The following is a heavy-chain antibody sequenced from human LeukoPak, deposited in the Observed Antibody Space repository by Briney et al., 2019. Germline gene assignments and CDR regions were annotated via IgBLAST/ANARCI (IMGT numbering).Heavy chain of an antibody. J-gene: IGHJ4*02. CDR3: ARHLVGYYDYVWGSYRRQGFDY. D-gene: IGHD3-16*02. CDR1: GGSISSYY. CDR2: IYTSGNT. Sequence: PSETLSLTCTVSGGSISSYYWSWIRQPAGKGLEWIGRIYTSGNTYYNPSLKSRVTISVDTSKNQFSLKLSSVTAADTAVYYCARHLVGYYDYVWGSYRRQGFDYWGQGTLVTVSS. V-gene: IGHV4-4*07.